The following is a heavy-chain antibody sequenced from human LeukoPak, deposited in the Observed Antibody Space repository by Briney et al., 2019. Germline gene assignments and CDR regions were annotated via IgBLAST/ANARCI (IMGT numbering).Heavy chain of an antibody. J-gene: IGHJ6*01. D-gene: IGHD1-26*01. CDR1: GFTISSDW. CDR3: AKMKGHPLPKYYMDV. V-gene: IGHV3-23*01. Sequence: QAGGSLRLSCAASGFTISSDWMNWVRRTPGKGLEWVSGISGSGDNTLYADSVKGRFTISRDNSKNTLYLEMNSLRAEDTAIYYCAKMKGHPLPKYYMDVWGQGTTVTVSS. CDR2: ISGSGDNT.